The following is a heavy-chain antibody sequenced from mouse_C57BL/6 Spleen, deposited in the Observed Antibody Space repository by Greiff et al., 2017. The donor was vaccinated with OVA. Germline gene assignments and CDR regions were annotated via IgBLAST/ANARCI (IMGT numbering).Heavy chain of an antibody. V-gene: IGHV1-82*01. CDR3: ARQNDGYYDYYAMDY. CDR2: IYPGDGDT. Sequence: VKLQQSGPELVKPGASVKISCKASGYAFSSSWMNWVKQRPGKGLEWIGRIYPGDGDTNYNGKFKGKATLTADKSSSTAYMQLSSLTSEDSAVYFCARQNDGYYDYYAMDYWGQGTSVTVSS. CDR1: GYAFSSSW. J-gene: IGHJ4*01. D-gene: IGHD2-3*01.